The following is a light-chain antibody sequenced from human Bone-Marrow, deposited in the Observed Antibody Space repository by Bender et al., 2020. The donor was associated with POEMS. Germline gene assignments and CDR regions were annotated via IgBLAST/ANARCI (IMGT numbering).Light chain of an antibody. V-gene: IGLV2-14*03. CDR2: DVT. Sequence: QAALTQPASVSGSPGQSITISCTGSSSDIGAHDYVSWDQPHPGKAPQDIIYDVTTRPSGISNRFSASKSGDTASLTISGLQAEDEADYYCSSYTTGKTEVFGGGTRLTVL. CDR3: SSYTTGKTEV. J-gene: IGLJ3*02. CDR1: SSDIGAHDY.